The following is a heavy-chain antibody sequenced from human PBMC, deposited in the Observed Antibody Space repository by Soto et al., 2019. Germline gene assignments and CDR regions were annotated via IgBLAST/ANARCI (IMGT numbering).Heavy chain of an antibody. J-gene: IGHJ4*02. CDR1: GFTFTSSA. CDR3: AAGRGYSLGY. D-gene: IGHD1-26*01. V-gene: IGHV1-58*01. Sequence: SEKVSWKASGFTFTSSAVQWVRQARGQRLEWIGWIVVGSGNTNYAQKFQERVTITRDMSTSTAYMELSSMRSEDTAVYYCAAGRGYSLGYWGQGTLVTVSS. CDR2: IVVGSGNT.